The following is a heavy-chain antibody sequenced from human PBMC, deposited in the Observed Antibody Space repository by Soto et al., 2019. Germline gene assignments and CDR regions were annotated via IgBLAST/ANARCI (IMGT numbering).Heavy chain of an antibody. V-gene: IGHV3-23*01. D-gene: IGHD3-22*01. CDR3: AKFTLYDSYYFDY. J-gene: IGHJ4*02. CDR1: GFTFSSYA. Sequence: GGSLRLSCAASGFTFSSYAMSWVRQAPGKGLEWVSAISGSGGSTYYADSVKGRFTISRDNSKNTLYLQMNSLRAEDTAVYYCAKFTLYDSYYFDYWRQRTLVTSPQ. CDR2: ISGSGGST.